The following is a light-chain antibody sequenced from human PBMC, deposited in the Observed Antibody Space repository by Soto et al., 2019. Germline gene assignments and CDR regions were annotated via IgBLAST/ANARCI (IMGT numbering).Light chain of an antibody. V-gene: IGKV3-20*01. Sequence: EIVLTQSPGTLSLSPGERVTLSCRASQSVSSSYLAWYQQKPGQAPRLLIYGASSRATGIPDRFSGSGSGTDFTLTITRLEPEDFAVYYCQHYRTSFGGGTQVEIK. CDR1: QSVSSSY. CDR3: QHYRTS. CDR2: GAS. J-gene: IGKJ4*01.